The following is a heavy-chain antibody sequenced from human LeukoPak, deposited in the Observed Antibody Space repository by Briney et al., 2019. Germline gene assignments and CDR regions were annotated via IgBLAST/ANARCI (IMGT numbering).Heavy chain of an antibody. J-gene: IGHJ4*02. V-gene: IGHV3-21*06. D-gene: IGHD1-7*01. CDR1: GFTFSKYS. CDR3: ATYNWNYGSGFDY. Sequence: GGSLRLSCAASGFTFSKYSMNWVRQAPGKGLEWVSYISSSSTYIYYADSVKGRFTISRDNAKNSLYLQMNSLRAEDTAVYCCATYNWNYGSGFDYWGQGTLVTVSS. CDR2: ISSSSTYI.